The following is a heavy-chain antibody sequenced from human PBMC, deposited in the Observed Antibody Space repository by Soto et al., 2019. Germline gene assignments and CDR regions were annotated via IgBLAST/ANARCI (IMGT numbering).Heavy chain of an antibody. Sequence: LSLTCTVSGGSVSSGSYYWSWIRQPPGKGLEWIGYIYYSGSTNYNPSLKSRVTISVDTSKNQFSLKLSSVTAADTAVYYCARRQQLPSFFDYGGQGTLVTVSS. D-gene: IGHD6-13*01. CDR2: IYYSGST. V-gene: IGHV4-61*01. J-gene: IGHJ4*02. CDR1: GGSVSSGSYY. CDR3: ARRQQLPSFFDY.